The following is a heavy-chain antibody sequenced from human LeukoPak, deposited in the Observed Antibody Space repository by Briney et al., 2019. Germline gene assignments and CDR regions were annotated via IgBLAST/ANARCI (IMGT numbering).Heavy chain of an antibody. CDR1: GFTFSSYW. Sequence: GGSLRLSCEASGFTFSSYWMHWVRQGPGKGLVWVSRIKSDGSNRSYADFVKGRFTISRDNVKNTLYLEMNSLRAEDTALYYCARRSGYSGYWYFDLWGRGTLVTVSS. V-gene: IGHV3-74*01. J-gene: IGHJ2*01. D-gene: IGHD3-22*01. CDR3: ARRSGYSGYWYFDL. CDR2: IKSDGSNR.